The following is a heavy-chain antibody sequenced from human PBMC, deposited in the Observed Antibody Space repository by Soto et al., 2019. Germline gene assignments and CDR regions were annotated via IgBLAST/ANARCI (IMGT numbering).Heavy chain of an antibody. J-gene: IGHJ5*02. D-gene: IGHD3-22*01. Sequence: QVQLVQSGAEVKKPGSSVKVSCKASGGTLSSYGINWVRQAPGQGLEWMGGVIPLFGAANYAQKFQGRVTITADASSSIVYMELSSLRSEDTAVYYCAREQHDPYDSSGYYFNWFDTWGQGTLVTVSS. CDR3: AREQHDPYDSSGYYFNWFDT. CDR1: GGTLSSYG. CDR2: VIPLFGAA. V-gene: IGHV1-69*01.